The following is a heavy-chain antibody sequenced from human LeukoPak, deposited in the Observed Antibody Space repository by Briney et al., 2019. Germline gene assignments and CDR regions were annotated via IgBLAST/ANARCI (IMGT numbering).Heavy chain of an antibody. CDR3: ARHLTATGTTTSFPFDI. CDR2: IYHSGST. D-gene: IGHD1-1*01. V-gene: IGHV4-30-2*01. CDR1: GGSISSGGYY. Sequence: SETLSLACTVSGGSISSGGYYWSWIRQPPGKGLEWIGYIYHSGSTYYNPSLKSRVTISVDGSKNQFSLKLSSVTAADTAVYYCARHLTATGTTTSFPFDIWGQGTLVAVSS. J-gene: IGHJ3*02.